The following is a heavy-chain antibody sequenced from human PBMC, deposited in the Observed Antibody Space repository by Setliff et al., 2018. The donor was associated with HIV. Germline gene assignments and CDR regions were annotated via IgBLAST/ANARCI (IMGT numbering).Heavy chain of an antibody. CDR2: TRDSGVSV. V-gene: IGHV3-23*01. J-gene: IGHJ4*02. CDR3: ATANRMVVVGVSTPGWTL. CDR1: GFSFTSYG. D-gene: IGHD2-21*01. Sequence: GGSLRLSCAASGFSFTSYGMTWVRQAPGKGLEWVSGTRDSGVSVYYADSVMGRFTISRDNSKNTLYLQMNSLRVEDTAIYYCATANRMVVVGVSTPGWTLWGQGALVTVSS.